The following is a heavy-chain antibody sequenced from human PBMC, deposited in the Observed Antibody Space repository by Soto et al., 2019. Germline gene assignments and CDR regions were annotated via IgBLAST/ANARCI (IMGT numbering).Heavy chain of an antibody. D-gene: IGHD6-13*01. CDR2: IYYSGST. CDR1: GGSISSGDYY. V-gene: IGHV4-30-4*01. J-gene: IGHJ5*02. Sequence: SETLSLTCTVSGGSISSGDYYWSWIRQPPGKGLEWIGYIYYSGSTYYNPSLKSRVTISVDTSKNQFSLKLSSVTAADTAVYYCARKPKPGYSSSWYFRQWWFDPWGQGTLVTVSS. CDR3: ARKPKPGYSSSWYFRQWWFDP.